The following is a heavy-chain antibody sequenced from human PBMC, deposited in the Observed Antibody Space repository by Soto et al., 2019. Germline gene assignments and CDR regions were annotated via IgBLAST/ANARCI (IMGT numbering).Heavy chain of an antibody. CDR2: ISDDGLSI. D-gene: IGHD3-10*01. CDR3: ASPRPGRSIQDTTYYFDY. J-gene: IGHJ4*02. Sequence: QVQLVESGGGVVQPGRSLRLSCAASGFTFRSYTLHWVRQAPGKGLEWVAVISDDGLSIHYADSVKGRFTISRDNSKNTLSLQMNSLRGDDTAVYYCASPRPGRSIQDTTYYFDYWGQGTLVTVSS. CDR1: GFTFRSYT. V-gene: IGHV3-30-3*01.